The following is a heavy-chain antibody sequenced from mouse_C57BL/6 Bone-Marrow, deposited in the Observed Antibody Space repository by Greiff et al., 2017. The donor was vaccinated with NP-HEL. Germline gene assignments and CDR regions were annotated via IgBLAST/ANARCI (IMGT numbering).Heavy chain of an antibody. CDR2: IYPRSGNT. Sequence: VMLVESGAELARPGASVKLSCKASGYTFTSYGISWVKQRTGQGLEWIGEIYPRSGNTYYNEKFKGKATLTADKSSSTAYMELRSLTSEDSAVYFCARRTLTSFDYWGQGTTLTVSS. D-gene: IGHD6-1*01. J-gene: IGHJ2*01. CDR3: ARRTLTSFDY. CDR1: GYTFTSYG. V-gene: IGHV1-81*01.